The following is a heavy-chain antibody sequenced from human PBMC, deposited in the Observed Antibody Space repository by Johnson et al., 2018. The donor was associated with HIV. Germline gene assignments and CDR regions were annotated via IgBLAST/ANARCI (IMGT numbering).Heavy chain of an antibody. V-gene: IGHV3-11*04. CDR2: MSSSGSTI. Sequence: QVQLVESGGGLVKPGGSLRLSCAASGFTFSNAWMSWVRQAPGKGLEWISYMSSSGSTIYHAESVKGRFTISRDNAKNSLYLQMNSLRAEDTAVYYCARIDYSNYEEAVDIWGQGTMVTVSS. D-gene: IGHD4-11*01. J-gene: IGHJ3*02. CDR1: GFTFSNAW. CDR3: ARIDYSNYEEAVDI.